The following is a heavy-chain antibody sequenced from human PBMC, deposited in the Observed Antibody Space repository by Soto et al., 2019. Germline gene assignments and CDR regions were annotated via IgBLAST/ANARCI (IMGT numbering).Heavy chain of an antibody. CDR2: IKQDGSEK. J-gene: IGHJ6*02. D-gene: IGHD3-3*01. CDR1: GFTFSSYW. Sequence: PGGSLRLSCAASGFTFSSYWMSWVRQAPGKGLEWVANIKQDGSEKYYVDSVKGRFTISRDNAKNSLYLQMNSLRAEDTAVYYCAREVRVLEWLLYYYYGMDVWGQGTTVTSP. CDR3: AREVRVLEWLLYYYYGMDV. V-gene: IGHV3-7*03.